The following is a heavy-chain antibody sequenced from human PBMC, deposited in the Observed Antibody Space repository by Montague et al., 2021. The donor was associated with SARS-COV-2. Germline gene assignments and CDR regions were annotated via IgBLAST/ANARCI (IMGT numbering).Heavy chain of an antibody. CDR1: GFTLSGYA. Sequence: SLRLSCAASGFTLSGYAMSWVRQAPGKGLEWVSSVFASGSGTYYSDSVXGRFTISRDNSKSTLFLQMNSLRAEDTAIYYCARNPTVTGMAATISWYFDLWGRGTLVTASS. CDR3: ARNPTVTGMAATISWYFDL. J-gene: IGHJ2*01. D-gene: IGHD5-24*01. V-gene: IGHV3-23*03. CDR2: VFASGSGT.